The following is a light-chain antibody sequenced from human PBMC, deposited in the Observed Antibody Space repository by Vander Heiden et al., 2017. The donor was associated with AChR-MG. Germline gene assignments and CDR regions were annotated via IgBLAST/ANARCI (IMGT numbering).Light chain of an antibody. V-gene: IGLV1-44*01. CDR3: AAWDDSLNGPL. CDR2: SIY. J-gene: IGLJ2*01. CDR1: SSNIGSNT. Sequence: QSVLTQPPSASGTPGQRATISCSGTSSNIGSNTVNWYQQLPGTAPKLLIYSIYQRPSGVPDRFSGSKSGTSASLAISGLQSEDEADYYCAAWDDSLNGPLFGGGTKLTVL.